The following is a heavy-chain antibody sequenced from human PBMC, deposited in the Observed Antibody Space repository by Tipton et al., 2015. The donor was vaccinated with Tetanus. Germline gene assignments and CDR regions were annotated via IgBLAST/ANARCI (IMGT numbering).Heavy chain of an antibody. V-gene: IGHV4-39*07. Sequence: TLSLTCTVSGGSISSMSYYWGWIRQPPGKGLEWIGNIYDSYDSGSTKYNPSLKSRVTISVNTSKNQFSLRLTSVTAADTAVYYCARGFGSNWYYFDYWGQGTLVTVSS. CDR2: IYDSYDSGST. D-gene: IGHD6-13*01. CDR3: ARGFGSNWYYFDY. CDR1: GGSISSMSYY. J-gene: IGHJ4*02.